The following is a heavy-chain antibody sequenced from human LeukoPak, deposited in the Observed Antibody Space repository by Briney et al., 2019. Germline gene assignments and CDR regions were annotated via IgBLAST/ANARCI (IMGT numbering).Heavy chain of an antibody. D-gene: IGHD1-26*01. Sequence: GGSLRLSCAASGIDFRSNAMDWVRQAPGKGLEWVGRSRNKAKSYTTEYAASVKGRFTISRDDSKNSLFLQMNSLKTEDTAVYCCVKLELTSHMDVWGKGTTVTVSS. CDR3: VKLELTSHMDV. CDR1: GIDFRSNA. J-gene: IGHJ6*03. V-gene: IGHV3-72*01. CDR2: SRNKAKSYTT.